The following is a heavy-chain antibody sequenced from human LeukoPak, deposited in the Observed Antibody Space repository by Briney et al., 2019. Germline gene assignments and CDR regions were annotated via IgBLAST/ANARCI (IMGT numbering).Heavy chain of an antibody. Sequence: GGSLRLSCAASGFTFSSYAMHGVRQAPGKGLEGVAVISYDGSNKYYADSVKGRFTIFRDNSNHRLYLQMNSLRAEDTAVYYCARAQFTMRCYYGMDVWGQGTTVTVSS. V-gene: IGHV3-30-3*01. J-gene: IGHJ6*01. CDR1: GFTFSSYA. CDR3: ARAQFTMRCYYGMDV. D-gene: IGHD2-2*01. CDR2: ISYDGSNK.